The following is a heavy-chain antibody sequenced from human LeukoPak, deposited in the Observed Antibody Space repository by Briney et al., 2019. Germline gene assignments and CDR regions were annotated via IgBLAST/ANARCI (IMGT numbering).Heavy chain of an antibody. Sequence: GGSLRLSCAASGFTFSSYGMHWVRQAPGKGLEWVAVIWYDGSNKYYADSVKGRFTISRDNSKNTLYLQMNSLRAEDTAVYYCARDFGYCSGGSCYISTYYYYGMDVWGQGTTVTVSS. V-gene: IGHV3-33*01. J-gene: IGHJ6*02. CDR2: IWYDGSNK. D-gene: IGHD2-15*01. CDR3: ARDFGYCSGGSCYISTYYYYGMDV. CDR1: GFTFSSYG.